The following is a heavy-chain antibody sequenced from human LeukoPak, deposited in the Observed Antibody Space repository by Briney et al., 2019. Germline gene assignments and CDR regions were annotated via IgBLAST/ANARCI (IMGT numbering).Heavy chain of an antibody. D-gene: IGHD3-9*01. Sequence: GRSLRLSCAASGLTFDDYAMHWVRQAPGKGLEWVSGISWNSGSIGYADSVKGRFTISRDNAKNSLYLQMNSLRAEDTALYYCAKGNYDILTGPPDYWGQGTLVTVSS. J-gene: IGHJ4*02. CDR3: AKGNYDILTGPPDY. CDR2: ISWNSGSI. CDR1: GLTFDDYA. V-gene: IGHV3-9*01.